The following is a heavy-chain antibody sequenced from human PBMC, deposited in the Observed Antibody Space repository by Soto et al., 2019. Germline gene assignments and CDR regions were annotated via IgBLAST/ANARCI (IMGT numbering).Heavy chain of an antibody. CDR1: GYTFTSYA. Sequence: RASVKVSCKASGYTFTSYAMHWVRQAPGQRLEWMGWINAGNGNTKYSQKFQGRVTITRDTSASTAYMELSSLRSEDTAVYYCAREDRDRETGLVPAAIDGMDVWGQGTTVTVSS. V-gene: IGHV1-3*01. D-gene: IGHD2-2*01. CDR3: AREDRDRETGLVPAAIDGMDV. J-gene: IGHJ6*02. CDR2: INAGNGNT.